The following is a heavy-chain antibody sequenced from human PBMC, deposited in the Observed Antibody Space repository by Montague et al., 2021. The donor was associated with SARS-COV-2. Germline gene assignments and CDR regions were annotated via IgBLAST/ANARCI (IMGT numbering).Heavy chain of an antibody. J-gene: IGHJ5*02. Sequence: SETRSLTCTVSGGSISSSSYYWGWIRQPPGKGLEWIGSIYYSGSTYYNPSLKSRVTISVDTSKNQFSLQLSSVTAADTAVYYCARHPHQQISLCGVVWEGNWFDPWGQGTLVTVSS. CDR2: IYYSGST. CDR3: ARHPHQQISLCGVVWEGNWFDP. CDR1: GGSISSSSYY. V-gene: IGHV4-39*01. D-gene: IGHD3-3*01.